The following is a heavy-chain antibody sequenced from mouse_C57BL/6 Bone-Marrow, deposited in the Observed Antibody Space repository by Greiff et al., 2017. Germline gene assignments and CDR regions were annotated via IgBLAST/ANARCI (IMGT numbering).Heavy chain of an antibody. D-gene: IGHD1-1*01. V-gene: IGHV1-54*01. Sequence: VQLQQSGAELVRPGTSVKMSCKASGYAFSNYLIEWVKQRPGQGLEWIGVINPGSGGTNYNEKFKGKATLTADKSSSTAYMQLSSLTSEDSAVYFCARSGYGSSYGAMDYWGQGTSVTVSS. J-gene: IGHJ4*01. CDR1: GYAFSNYL. CDR2: INPGSGGT. CDR3: ARSGYGSSYGAMDY.